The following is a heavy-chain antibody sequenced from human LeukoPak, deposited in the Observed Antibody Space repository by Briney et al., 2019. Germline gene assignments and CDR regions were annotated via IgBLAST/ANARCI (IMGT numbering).Heavy chain of an antibody. J-gene: IGHJ6*03. D-gene: IGHD6-25*01. Sequence: SETLSLTCTVSGYSISSGYYWGWIRQPPGKGLEWIGSIYYSGSTYYNPSLKSRVTISVDTSKNQFSLKLSSVTAADTAVYYCADQRYYMDVWGKGTTVTVSS. CDR1: GYSISSGYY. CDR3: ADQRYYMDV. CDR2: IYYSGST. V-gene: IGHV4-38-2*02.